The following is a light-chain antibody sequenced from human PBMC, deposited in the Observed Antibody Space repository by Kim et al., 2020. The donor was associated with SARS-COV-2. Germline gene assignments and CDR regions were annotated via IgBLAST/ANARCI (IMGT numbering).Light chain of an antibody. CDR3: QQHVNWPPFT. V-gene: IGKV3-15*01. J-gene: IGKJ2*01. Sequence: VLPGETVPLSCRARQSISNHLAGYHQTPGPAPSLLIFSASTRATGIPARFSGSGSGTEFTLTISSLQSEDCAVYYCQQHVNWPPFTFGQGTKLEIK. CDR2: SAS. CDR1: QSISNH.